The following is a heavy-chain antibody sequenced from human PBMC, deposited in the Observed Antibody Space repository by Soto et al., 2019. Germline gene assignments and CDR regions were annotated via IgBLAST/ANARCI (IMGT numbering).Heavy chain of an antibody. CDR1: GFTFSTYG. Sequence: GGSLRLSCAASGFTFSTYGMNWVRQAPGKGLEWLSSISDSGHYIYYADSVKGRFTISRDNAKNSLFLQMNSLRGEDTAVYYCARGAPNNGWPDWFDPWGQGTLVTVSS. CDR3: ARGAPNNGWPDWFDP. J-gene: IGHJ5*02. CDR2: ISDSGHYI. D-gene: IGHD6-19*01. V-gene: IGHV3-21*04.